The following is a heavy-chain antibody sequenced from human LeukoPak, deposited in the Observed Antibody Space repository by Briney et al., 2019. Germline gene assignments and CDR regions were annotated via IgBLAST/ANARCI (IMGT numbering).Heavy chain of an antibody. CDR3: ARGGVDYYGSGTYYIMYYFDY. D-gene: IGHD3-10*01. Sequence: GGSLRLSCAASGFTFSSHSMHWVRQAPGKGLEWISYISISTSTIYYADSVKGRFTISRDNAKNSLYLQMNSLRAEDTAVYYCARGGVDYYGSGTYYIMYYFDYWGQGALVTVSS. CDR1: GFTFSSHS. V-gene: IGHV3-48*04. J-gene: IGHJ4*02. CDR2: ISISTSTI.